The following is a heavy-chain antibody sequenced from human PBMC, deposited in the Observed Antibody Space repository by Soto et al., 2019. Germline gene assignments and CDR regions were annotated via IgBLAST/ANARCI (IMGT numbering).Heavy chain of an antibody. D-gene: IGHD6-6*01. Sequence: KPSETLSLTCAVSGDSISSGYYWSWIRQPPGKGLEWIGYIYYSGSTNYNPSLKSRVTISVDTSKNQFSLKLSSVTAADTAVYYCARRVRDAARRPGGYYYYGMDVWGQGTTVTVSS. V-gene: IGHV4-61*01. J-gene: IGHJ6*02. CDR3: ARRVRDAARRPGGYYYYGMDV. CDR1: GDSISSGYY. CDR2: IYYSGST.